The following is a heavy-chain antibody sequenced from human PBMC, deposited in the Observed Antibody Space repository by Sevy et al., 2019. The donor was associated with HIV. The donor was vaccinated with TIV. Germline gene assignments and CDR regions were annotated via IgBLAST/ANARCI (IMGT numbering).Heavy chain of an antibody. D-gene: IGHD2-2*01. Sequence: GGSLRLSCAVSGFTSSTYWMSWVRQAPGKGLEWVANIKKDGSEKYYVDSVKGRFTISRDNAKNSLYLQMNSLRVEDTALYYCARDCSSTSCLWGLDVWGQGTSVTVSS. CDR3: ARDCSSTSCLWGLDV. J-gene: IGHJ6*02. CDR1: GFTSSTYW. V-gene: IGHV3-7*03. CDR2: IKKDGSEK.